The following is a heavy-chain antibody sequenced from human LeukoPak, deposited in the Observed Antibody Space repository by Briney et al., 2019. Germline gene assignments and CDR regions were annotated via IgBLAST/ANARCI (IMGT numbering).Heavy chain of an antibody. J-gene: IGHJ4*02. CDR3: ASTKIRADLFDY. V-gene: IGHV3-48*03. Sequence: PGGSLRLSCAASGFTFSSYEMNWVRQAPGKGLEWVSYISSSGSTIYYADPVKGRFTISRDNAKNSLYLQMNSLRAEDTAVYYCASTKIRADLFDYWGQGTLVTVSS. CDR2: ISSSGSTI. CDR1: GFTFSSYE. D-gene: IGHD2-8*01.